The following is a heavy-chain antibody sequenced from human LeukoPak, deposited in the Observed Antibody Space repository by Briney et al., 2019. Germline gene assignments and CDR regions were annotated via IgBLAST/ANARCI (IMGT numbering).Heavy chain of an antibody. CDR2: ISGSGGTT. J-gene: IGHJ4*02. D-gene: IGHD3-22*01. CDR3: AEMGGYYYNSAYYS. Sequence: PGGSLRLSCAASGFTFDMYSMAWVRQAPGKGLEWVSTISGSGGTTYYADSVGGRFTISRDNSKNTLYLQMNSLRVDDTAVYYCAEMGGYYYNSAYYSWGQGTLVTVSS. V-gene: IGHV3-23*01. CDR1: GFTFDMYS.